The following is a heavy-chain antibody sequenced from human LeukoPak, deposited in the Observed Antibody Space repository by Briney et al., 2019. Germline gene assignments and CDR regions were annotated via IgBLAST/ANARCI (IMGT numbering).Heavy chain of an antibody. CDR3: ARGPCSTSCHRSWYFDY. CDR1: GGSVSSYY. CDR2: INHSGST. D-gene: IGHD2-2*01. J-gene: IGHJ4*02. Sequence: SETLSLTCTVSGGSVSSYYWSWIRQPPGKGLEWIGEINHSGSTTYKPSLKSRVTISVDTSKNHFSLRLTSVTAADTAVYYCARGPCSTSCHRSWYFDYWGQGTLVTVSS. V-gene: IGHV4-34*01.